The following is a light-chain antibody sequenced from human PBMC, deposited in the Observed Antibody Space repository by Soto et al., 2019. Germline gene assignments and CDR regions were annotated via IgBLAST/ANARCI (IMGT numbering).Light chain of an antibody. CDR3: QQYDTFSGT. J-gene: IGKJ1*01. Sequence: DIQMTQSPSTLSASVGDTVTVTCRATQRVSGWLAWYQQKPGEAPKLLIYDASALPRGVPSRFSGSGSGTNYTLTIATLQPDDFATYYCQQYDTFSGTFVPGTKVEI. V-gene: IGKV1-5*01. CDR2: DAS. CDR1: QRVSGW.